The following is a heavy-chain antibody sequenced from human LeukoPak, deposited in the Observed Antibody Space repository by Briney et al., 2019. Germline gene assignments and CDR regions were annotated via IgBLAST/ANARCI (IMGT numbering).Heavy chain of an antibody. CDR2: ISGSGGST. CDR1: GFSFGAYS. CDR3: AKDYSSSLYYFDY. D-gene: IGHD6-13*01. J-gene: IGHJ4*02. Sequence: PGGSLRLSCAASGFSFGAYSINWDRQAPGKGLEWVSAISGSGGSTYYADSVKGRFTISRDNSKNTLYLQMNSLRAEDTAVYYCAKDYSSSLYYFDYWGQGTLVTVSS. V-gene: IGHV3-23*01.